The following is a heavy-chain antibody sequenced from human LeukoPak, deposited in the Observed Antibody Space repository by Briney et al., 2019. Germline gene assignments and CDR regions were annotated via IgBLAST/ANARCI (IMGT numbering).Heavy chain of an antibody. J-gene: IGHJ6*02. D-gene: IGHD3-16*02. CDR3: ARGLYRVDYVWGSYRRGPYYYGMDV. V-gene: IGHV4-31*11. CDR1: GGSISSGGYY. Sequence: KSSETLSLTCAVSGGSISSGGYYWSWIRQHPGKGLEWIGYIYYSGSTYYNPSLKSRVTISVDTSKNQFSLKLSSVTAADTAVYYCARGLYRVDYVWGSYRRGPYYYGMDVWGQGTTVTVSS. CDR2: IYYSGST.